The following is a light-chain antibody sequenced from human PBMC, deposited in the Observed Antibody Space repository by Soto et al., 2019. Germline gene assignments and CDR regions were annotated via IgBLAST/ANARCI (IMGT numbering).Light chain of an antibody. V-gene: IGKV3-20*01. Sequence: EIVLTQSPGTLSLSPGERATLSCRASQSVSSSYLAWYQKKPGQAPRLLIYGASSRATGIPDRFSGSGSGTDFTLTISRLEPEDFAVYYCQQYGTSFRTFGQGTKVEIK. CDR2: GAS. J-gene: IGKJ1*01. CDR1: QSVSSSY. CDR3: QQYGTSFRT.